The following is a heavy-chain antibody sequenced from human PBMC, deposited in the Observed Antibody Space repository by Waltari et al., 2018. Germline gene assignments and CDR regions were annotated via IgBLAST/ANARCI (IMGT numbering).Heavy chain of an antibody. J-gene: IGHJ6*02. V-gene: IGHV1-2*02. Sequence: QVQLVQSGAEVKKPGSSVKVSCKASGGTFSSYAISWVRQAPGQGLEWMGGINPNSGGTNYAQKFQGRVTMTRDTSISTAYMELSRLRSDDTAVYYCARTPSPGYYYGMDVWGQGTTVTVSS. CDR1: GGTFSSYA. CDR2: INPNSGGT. CDR3: ARTPSPGYYYGMDV.